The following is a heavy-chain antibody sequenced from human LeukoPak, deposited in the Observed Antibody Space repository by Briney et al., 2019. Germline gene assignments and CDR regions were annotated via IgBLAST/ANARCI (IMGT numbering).Heavy chain of an antibody. Sequence: SVKVSCKASGGTFSSYAISWVRQAPGQGLEWMGRIIPILGIANYAQKFQGRVTITADKSTGTAYMELSSLRSEDTAVYYCARDRPRSSGSYYYYGMDVWGQGTTVTVS. J-gene: IGHJ6*02. CDR2: IIPILGIA. CDR1: GGTFSSYA. CDR3: ARDRPRSSGSYYYYGMDV. V-gene: IGHV1-69*04. D-gene: IGHD3-10*01.